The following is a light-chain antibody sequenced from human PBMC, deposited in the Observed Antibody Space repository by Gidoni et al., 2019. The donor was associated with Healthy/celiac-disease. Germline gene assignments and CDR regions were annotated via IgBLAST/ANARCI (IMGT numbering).Light chain of an antibody. CDR2: DAS. Sequence: EIVLTQSPATLSLSPGERATLSCRASQSVSSYLAWYQQKPGQAPRLLNYDASNRATGIPARFSGSGSGTDFTLTISRLEPEDVAVYYCQQRSNWWTFGQGTKVEIK. J-gene: IGKJ1*01. CDR3: QQRSNWWT. V-gene: IGKV3-11*01. CDR1: QSVSSY.